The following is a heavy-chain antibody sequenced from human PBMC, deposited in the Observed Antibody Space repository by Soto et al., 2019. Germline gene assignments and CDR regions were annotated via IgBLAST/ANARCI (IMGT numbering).Heavy chain of an antibody. V-gene: IGHV3-7*05. CDR3: VRGLYTGSPHFFY. D-gene: IGHD1-1*01. J-gene: IGHJ4*02. CDR1: QITLSPYW. CDR2: IEGHGSEK. Sequence: GGSLRISCTAPQITLSPYWMTWVRQAPGKGLEWVANIEGHGSEKNYVDSVKGRFTVSRDNAKRSLYLQMHSLRVEDTAVYYCVRGLYTGSPHFFYWGQGTLVTVSS.